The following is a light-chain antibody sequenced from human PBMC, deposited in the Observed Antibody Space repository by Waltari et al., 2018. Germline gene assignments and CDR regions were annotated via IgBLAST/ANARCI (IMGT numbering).Light chain of an antibody. CDR2: WAS. Sequence: DIVMTQSPDSLVVSLGERATINCKSSRNLLYSPNNKDFLAWYPQKPGQPPKLLIYWASTRETGVPDRFTGSGSGTDFRLTINRLQAEDVAVYYCQQYYDTPYTFGQGTKLEIK. V-gene: IGKV4-1*01. CDR3: QQYYDTPYT. J-gene: IGKJ2*01. CDR1: RNLLYSPNNKDF.